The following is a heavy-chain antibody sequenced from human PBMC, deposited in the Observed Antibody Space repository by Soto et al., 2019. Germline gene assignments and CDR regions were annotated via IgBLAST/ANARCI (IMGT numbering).Heavy chain of an antibody. CDR1: GFDASVNF. J-gene: IGHJ6*02. CDR3: VRETYYYGMDV. V-gene: IGHV3-66*01. Sequence: VQLVESGGTLVQPGGSLKISCAASGFDASVNFMTWVRQAPGKGLEWVSSINNGGNTFYADSVKGRFTISRDDSKNTLHLQMNSLRVEDTSMYYCVRETYYYGMDVCGQGTAVTVSS. CDR2: INNGGNT.